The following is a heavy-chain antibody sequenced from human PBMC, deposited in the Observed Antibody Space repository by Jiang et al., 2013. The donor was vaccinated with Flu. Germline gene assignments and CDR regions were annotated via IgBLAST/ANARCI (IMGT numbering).Heavy chain of an antibody. CDR1: GGSISSSSYY. Sequence: TCTVSGGSISSSSYYWGWIRQPPGKGLEWIGSIYYSGSTYYNPSLKSRVTISVDTSKNQFSLKLSSVTAADTAVYYCARRSTAWYHYGMDVWGQGTTVTVSS. CDR3: ARRSTAWYHYGMDV. CDR2: IYYSGST. D-gene: IGHD2/OR15-2a*01. J-gene: IGHJ6*02. V-gene: IGHV4-39*01.